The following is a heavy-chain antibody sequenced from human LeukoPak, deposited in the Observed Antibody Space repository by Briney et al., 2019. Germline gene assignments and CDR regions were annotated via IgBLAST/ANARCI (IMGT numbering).Heavy chain of an antibody. CDR1: GYTFTGYY. CDR3: ARPMVRGVDWFDP. CDR2: INPNSGGT. V-gene: IGHV1-2*02. Sequence: GASVKVSCKVSGYTFTGYYMHWVRQAPGQGLEWMGWINPNSGGTNYAQKFQGRVTMTRDTSISTAYMERSRLRSDDTAVYYCARPMVRGVDWFDPWGQGTLVTVSS. D-gene: IGHD3-10*01. J-gene: IGHJ5*02.